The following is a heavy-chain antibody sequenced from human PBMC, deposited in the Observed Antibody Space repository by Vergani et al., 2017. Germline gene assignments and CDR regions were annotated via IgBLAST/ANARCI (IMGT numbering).Heavy chain of an antibody. Sequence: EVDLVESGGGLAQPGGSLRLSCEASGITFWKFGMHWVRQGPGKGLEWVSGISWNSGAVDYADSVRGRFTISRDNAKKSLYLLMHSLRDEDTALYYCVKGPTIYGEVNDYFDNWGQGALVTVSS. CDR3: VKGPTIYGEVNDYFDN. CDR2: ISWNSGAV. CDR1: GITFWKFG. V-gene: IGHV3-9*01. D-gene: IGHD3-3*01. J-gene: IGHJ4*02.